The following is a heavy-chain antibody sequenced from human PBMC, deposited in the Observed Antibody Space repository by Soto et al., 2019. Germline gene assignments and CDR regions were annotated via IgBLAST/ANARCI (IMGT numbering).Heavy chain of an antibody. CDR2: IKSKTDGETT. V-gene: IGHV3-15*01. D-gene: IGHD1-26*01. CDR1: GFSFSNAW. CDR3: TTDLGLYGMDV. Sequence: ERQLVESGGGLVKPGDSLRLSCAASGFSFSNAWMSWVRQAPGKGLEWVGRIKSKTDGETTDYAAPVKGRFTISRDDSKTTLYLQLNSLITEDTAVYFCTTDLGLYGMDVWGQGTTVTVSS. J-gene: IGHJ6*02.